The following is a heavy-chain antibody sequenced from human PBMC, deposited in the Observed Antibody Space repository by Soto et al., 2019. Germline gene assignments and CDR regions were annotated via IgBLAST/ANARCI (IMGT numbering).Heavy chain of an antibody. V-gene: IGHV4-4*02. J-gene: IGHJ2*01. CDR3: ARGDGGHSHWYFGR. Sequence: QVQLQESGPGLLKPSGTLSLNCAVSGGSISSNNWWSWVRQPPGKALEWIAEIYHSWSTNYNPSFNSRVTISVDKSKTQFSLEVNSVTAADTAVSYCARGDGGHSHWYFGRWGRGTLVTVS. D-gene: IGHD2-21*02. CDR2: IYHSWST. CDR1: GGSISSNNW.